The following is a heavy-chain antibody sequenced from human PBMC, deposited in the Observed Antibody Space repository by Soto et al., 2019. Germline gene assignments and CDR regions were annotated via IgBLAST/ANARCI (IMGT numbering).Heavy chain of an antibody. Sequence: GALRLSGASSGFTFKSYALSCVLHAPGKGLEWVSVITGSGDSTYYADSVKVRFTISRDNSKNTLYLQMNSLRAEDTAVYYCAKELRHDYNLAYFAHWGQGTLVTVSS. D-gene: IGHD4-4*01. CDR3: AKELRHDYNLAYFAH. J-gene: IGHJ4*02. CDR2: ITGSGDST. V-gene: IGHV3-23*01. CDR1: GFTFKSYA.